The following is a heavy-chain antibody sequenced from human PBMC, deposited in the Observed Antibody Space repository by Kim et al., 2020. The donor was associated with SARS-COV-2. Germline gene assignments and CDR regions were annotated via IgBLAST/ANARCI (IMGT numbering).Heavy chain of an antibody. J-gene: IGHJ4*02. CDR3: AKKVGRIVAGMYYFDY. D-gene: IGHD3-22*01. V-gene: IGHV3-23*01. CDR2: ISGSGGST. CDR1: GFTFSSYA. Sequence: GGSLRLSCAASGFTFSSYAMSWVRQAPGKGLEWVSAISGSGGSTYYADSVKGRFTISRDNSKNTLYLQMNSLRAEDTAVYYCAKKVGRIVAGMYYFDYWGQGTLVTVSS.